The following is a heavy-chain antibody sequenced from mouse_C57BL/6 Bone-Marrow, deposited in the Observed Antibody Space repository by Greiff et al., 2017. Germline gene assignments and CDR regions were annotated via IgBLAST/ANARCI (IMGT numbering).Heavy chain of an antibody. J-gene: IGHJ3*01. Sequence: QVQLQQSGAELVRPGASVTLSCKASGYTFTDYEMHWVKQTPVHGLEWIGAIDPETGGTAYNQKFKGKAILTADKSSSTAYMELRSLTSEDSAVYYCTRRGDGYDGALFAYWGQGTLVTVSA. D-gene: IGHD2-2*01. CDR3: TRRGDGYDGALFAY. CDR1: GYTFTDYE. CDR2: IDPETGGT. V-gene: IGHV1-15*01.